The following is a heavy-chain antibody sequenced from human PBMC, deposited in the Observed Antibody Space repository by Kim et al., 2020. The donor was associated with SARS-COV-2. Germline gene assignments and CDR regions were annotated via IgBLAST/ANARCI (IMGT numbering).Heavy chain of an antibody. J-gene: IGHJ6*03. CDR2: ISSSSTI. Sequence: GGSLRLSCAASGFTFSSYSMNWVRQAPGKGLEWVSYISSSSTIYYADSVKGRFTISRDNAKNSLYLQMNSLRDEDTAVYYCARDRIVATMGYMDVWGKGTTVTVSS. D-gene: IGHD5-12*01. CDR3: ARDRIVATMGYMDV. CDR1: GFTFSSYS. V-gene: IGHV3-48*02.